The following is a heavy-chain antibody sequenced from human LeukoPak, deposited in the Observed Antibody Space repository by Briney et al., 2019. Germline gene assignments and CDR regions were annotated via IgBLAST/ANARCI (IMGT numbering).Heavy chain of an antibody. CDR1: GFTFSSYG. CDR2: ISGSGGST. CDR3: AKDLMSVVVAAIPTGPDY. D-gene: IGHD2-15*01. J-gene: IGHJ4*02. V-gene: IGHV3-23*01. Sequence: GGSLRLSCAASGFTFSSYGMSWVRQAPGKGLEWVSAISGSGGSTYYADSVKGRFTISRDNSKNTLYLQMNSLRAEDTAVYYCAKDLMSVVVAAIPTGPDYWGQGTLVTVSS.